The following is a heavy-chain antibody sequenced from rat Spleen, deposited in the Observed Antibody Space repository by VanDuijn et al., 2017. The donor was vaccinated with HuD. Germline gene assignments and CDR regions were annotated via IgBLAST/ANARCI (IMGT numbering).Heavy chain of an antibody. D-gene: IGHD1-4*01. J-gene: IGHJ2*01. V-gene: IGHV5-20*01. CDR2: ITNTGDST. Sequence: EVQLVESDGGLVQPGRSLKLSCAASGFTFSDYYMAWVRQAPTKGLEWVATITNTGDSTYYLNSVKGRFTISRNHAKSTIYLTMSSLRSEDTANYYCSPLPGRNLSYWGQGVVVTVSS. CDR1: GFTFSDYY. CDR3: SPLPGRNLSY.